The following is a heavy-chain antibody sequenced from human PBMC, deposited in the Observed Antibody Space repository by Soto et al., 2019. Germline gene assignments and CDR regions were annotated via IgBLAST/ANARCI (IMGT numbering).Heavy chain of an antibody. J-gene: IGHJ4*02. CDR1: GGSISSGGYY. Sequence: TLSLTCTVSGGSISSGGYYWSWIRQHPGKGLEWIGYIYYSGSTYYNPSLKSRVTISVDTSKNQFSLKLSSVTAADTAVYYCARDRECSGGTCYNGFDYWGQGTLVTVSS. D-gene: IGHD2-15*01. CDR3: ARDRECSGGTCYNGFDY. CDR2: IYYSGST. V-gene: IGHV4-31*03.